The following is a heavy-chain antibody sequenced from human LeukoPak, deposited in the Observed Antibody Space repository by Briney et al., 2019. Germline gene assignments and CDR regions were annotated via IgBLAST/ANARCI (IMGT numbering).Heavy chain of an antibody. D-gene: IGHD2-2*01. CDR1: GYTFTSYA. J-gene: IGHJ5*02. Sequence: GASVKVSCKASGYTFTSYAMHWVRQAPGQGLEWMGIINPSGGSTSYAQKFQGRVTMTRDTSTSTVYMGLSSLRSEDTAVYYCARDLNDIVVVPAAIGGWWFDPWGQGTLVTVSS. CDR2: INPSGGST. V-gene: IGHV1-46*01. CDR3: ARDLNDIVVVPAAIGGWWFDP.